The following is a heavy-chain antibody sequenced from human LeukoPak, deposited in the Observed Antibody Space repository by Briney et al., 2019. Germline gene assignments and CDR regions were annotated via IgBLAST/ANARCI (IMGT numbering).Heavy chain of an antibody. Sequence: GASVKVSCKASGYTYTSCGISWVRQAPGQGLEWMGWISAYNGNTNYAQKLQGRGTMTTDTSTSTAYMELRSRTADDTAVYYCPRNFAAYFYGSSGSAHGGRGPRVPVPP. CDR3: PRNFAAYFYGSSGSAH. CDR2: ISAYNGNT. V-gene: IGHV1-18*01. J-gene: IGHJ2*01. D-gene: IGHD3-22*01. CDR1: GYTYTSCG.